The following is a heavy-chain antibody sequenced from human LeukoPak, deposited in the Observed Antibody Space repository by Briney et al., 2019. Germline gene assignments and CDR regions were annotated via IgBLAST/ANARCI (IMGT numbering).Heavy chain of an antibody. CDR3: AKELSSSWYSRWAFDI. D-gene: IGHD6-13*01. V-gene: IGHV3-23*01. CDR1: GFTFSSYA. J-gene: IGHJ3*02. CDR2: ISGSGGST. Sequence: PGGSLRLSCAASGFTFSSYAMSWVRQAPGKGLEWVSAISGSGGSTYYADSVKGRFTISRDNSKNTLYLQMNSLRAEDTAVYCCAKELSSSWYSRWAFDIWGQGAMVTVSS.